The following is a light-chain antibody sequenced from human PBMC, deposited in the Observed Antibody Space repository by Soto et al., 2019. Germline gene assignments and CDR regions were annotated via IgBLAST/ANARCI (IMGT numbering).Light chain of an antibody. CDR2: AAS. CDR1: QNVRGN. V-gene: IGKV3-15*01. Sequence: EIVLTQSPGTLSLSPGERATLSCSASQNVRGNYLAWYQQKPGRAPRLLIYAASTRAAGFPARFSASGSGTYFTLTIRNLQSEDFAVYYCQQYNNWPPWTFGKGTTVDIK. J-gene: IGKJ1*01. CDR3: QQYNNWPPWT.